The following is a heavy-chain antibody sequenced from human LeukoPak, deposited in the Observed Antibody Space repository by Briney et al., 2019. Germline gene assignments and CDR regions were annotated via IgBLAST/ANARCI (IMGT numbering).Heavy chain of an antibody. J-gene: IGHJ4*02. CDR3: ATGIDYYGSGSYEFDY. V-gene: IGHV1-24*01. CDR1: GYTLTELS. CDR2: FDPEDGET. Sequence: ASVKVSCKVSGYTLTELSMHWVRQAPGKGLEWMGGFDPEDGETIYAQKFQGRVTMTEDTSTDTAYTELSSLRSEDTAVYYCATGIDYYGSGSYEFDYWGQGTLVTVSS. D-gene: IGHD3-10*01.